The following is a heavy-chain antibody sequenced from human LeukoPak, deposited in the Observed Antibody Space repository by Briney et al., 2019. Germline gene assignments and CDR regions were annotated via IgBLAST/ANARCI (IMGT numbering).Heavy chain of an antibody. J-gene: IGHJ4*02. V-gene: IGHV3-30*04. CDR3: ARDMWDYDILTGYFLFEY. D-gene: IGHD3-9*01. CDR2: ISDDGNNK. CDR1: GFTFSSYA. Sequence: GRSLRLSCAASGFTFSSYALHRVRQAPGKGLEWVAVISDDGNNKYYADSVKGRFTISRDKSKNTLYLQMSSLRAEDTAVYYCARDMWDYDILTGYFLFEYWGQGTLVTVSS.